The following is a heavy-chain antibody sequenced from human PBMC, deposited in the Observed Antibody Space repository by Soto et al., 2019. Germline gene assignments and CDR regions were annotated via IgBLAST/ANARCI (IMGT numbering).Heavy chain of an antibody. Sequence: GGSLRLSCTASGFTFNTRWMHWVRQAPGKGLVWVSRIYFDGITTNYADSVKGRLTVSRDNAKNTVYLHVNTLRDEDTAVYYCARGGAMGVDYRGQGTLVTVSS. D-gene: IGHD1-26*01. CDR3: ARGGAMGVDY. J-gene: IGHJ4*02. V-gene: IGHV3-74*01. CDR2: IYFDGITT. CDR1: GFTFNTRW.